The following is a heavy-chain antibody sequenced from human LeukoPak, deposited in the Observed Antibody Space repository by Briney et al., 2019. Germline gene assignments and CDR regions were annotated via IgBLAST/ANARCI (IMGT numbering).Heavy chain of an antibody. Sequence: SESLSLTCAVSGGSISSGGYSWSWIRQPPGKGLEWIGYIYHSGSTYYNPSLKSRVTISVDTSKNQFSLKLSSVTAADTAVYYCASLYFWSGHLTWGQGTLVTVSS. CDR2: IYHSGST. D-gene: IGHD3-3*01. V-gene: IGHV4-30-2*01. CDR1: GGSISSGGYS. J-gene: IGHJ4*02. CDR3: ASLYFWSGHLT.